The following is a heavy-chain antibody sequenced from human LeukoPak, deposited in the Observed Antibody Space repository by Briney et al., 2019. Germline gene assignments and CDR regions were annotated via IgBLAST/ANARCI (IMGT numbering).Heavy chain of an antibody. CDR1: GHSISNGYF. V-gene: IGHV4-38-2*01. Sequence: PSETLSLTCAVSGHSISNGYFWGWIRQPPGKGLEWIGSIYHSGRTYYNPSLKSRVTISVDTSKNQFSLRLNSVTAADTAVYYCVRIPEGQTAYFDYWGQGTLVTVSS. CDR3: VRIPEGQTAYFDY. D-gene: IGHD2-21*02. CDR2: IYHSGRT. J-gene: IGHJ4*02.